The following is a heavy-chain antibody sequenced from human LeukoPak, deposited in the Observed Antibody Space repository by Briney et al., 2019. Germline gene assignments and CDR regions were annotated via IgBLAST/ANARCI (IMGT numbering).Heavy chain of an antibody. D-gene: IGHD4-17*01. CDR3: AKSPPPSDRGDFSYHFDF. V-gene: IGHV3-23*01. Sequence: GGSLRLSCAASGFIFSSYAMSWVRQAPGKGLEWVSTISGSGGSTYYADSVKGRFTISRDNSKSTLNLQMNRLRTEDTAIYYCAKSPPPSDRGDFSYHFDFWGQGTLVTVSS. CDR1: GFIFSSYA. J-gene: IGHJ4*02. CDR2: ISGSGGST.